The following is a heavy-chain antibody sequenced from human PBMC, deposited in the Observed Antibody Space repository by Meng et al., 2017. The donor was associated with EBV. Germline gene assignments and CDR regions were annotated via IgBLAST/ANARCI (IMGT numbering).Heavy chain of an antibody. Sequence: QVQLGNAGAEVKKPGASVKVSCKASGYTFTSYYLHWVRQAPGQGLEWMGIIIPAGGNTNYAQKFRGRFTMTRDTSTSTVYMDLSILTSEDTAVYYCVRELVGGTFDYWGQGTLVTVSS. J-gene: IGHJ4*02. CDR3: VRELVGGTFDY. CDR2: IIPAGGNT. V-gene: IGHV1-46*01. D-gene: IGHD1/OR15-1a*01. CDR1: GYTFTSYY.